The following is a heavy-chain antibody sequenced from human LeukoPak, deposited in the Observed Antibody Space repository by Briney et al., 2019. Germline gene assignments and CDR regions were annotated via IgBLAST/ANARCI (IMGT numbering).Heavy chain of an antibody. V-gene: IGHV4-39*01. CDR2: IYYSGGT. D-gene: IGHD6-19*01. Sequence: KTSETLSLTCTVSGGSISSSSYYWGWIRQPPGKGLEWIGSIYYSGGTYYNPSLKSRVTISVDTSKNQFSLKLSSVTAADTAVYYCARQLYSSGWYVDYWGQGTLVTVSS. J-gene: IGHJ4*02. CDR1: GGSISSSSYY. CDR3: ARQLYSSGWYVDY.